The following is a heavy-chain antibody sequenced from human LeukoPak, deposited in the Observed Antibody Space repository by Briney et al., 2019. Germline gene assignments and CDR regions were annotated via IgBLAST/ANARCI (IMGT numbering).Heavy chain of an antibody. CDR3: ARSDFWSGYYHGYNWFDP. CDR1: GGSFSGYY. CDR2: INHSGST. D-gene: IGHD3-3*01. V-gene: IGHV4-34*01. J-gene: IGHJ5*02. Sequence: PSETLSLTCAVYGGSFSGYYWSWIRQPPGKGLEWIGEINHSGSTNYNPSLKSRVTISVDTSKNQFSPKLSSVTAADTAVYYCARSDFWSGYYHGYNWFDPWGQGTLVTVSS.